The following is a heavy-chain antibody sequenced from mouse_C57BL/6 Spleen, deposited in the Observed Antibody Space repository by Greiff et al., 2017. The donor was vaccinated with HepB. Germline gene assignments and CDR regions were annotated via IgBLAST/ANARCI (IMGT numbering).Heavy chain of an antibody. Sequence: EVKLVESGGDLVKPGGSLKLSCAASGFTFSSYGMSWVRQTPDKRLEWVATISSGGSYTYYPDSVKGRFTISRDNAKNTLYLQMSSLKSEDTAMYYCARQSSSCFDYWGQGTTLTVSS. J-gene: IGHJ2*01. CDR3: ARQSSSCFDY. CDR2: ISSGGSYT. V-gene: IGHV5-6*01. CDR1: GFTFSSYG. D-gene: IGHD1-1*01.